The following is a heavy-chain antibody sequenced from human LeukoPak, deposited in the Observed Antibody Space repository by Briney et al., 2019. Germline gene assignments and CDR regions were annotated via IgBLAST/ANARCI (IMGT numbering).Heavy chain of an antibody. V-gene: IGHV4-59*01. CDR1: GASISNYY. CDR3: ARGTYYSYDSSGYLFWFDP. J-gene: IGHJ5*02. Sequence: SETLSLTCAVSGASISNYYWSWIRQSPGKGLEWIGYIYYSGSTNHSPSLKSRVTISVDTSKNQFSLKLTSVTAADTAVYYCARGTYYSYDSSGYLFWFDPWGPGTLVTVSS. CDR2: IYYSGST. D-gene: IGHD3-22*01.